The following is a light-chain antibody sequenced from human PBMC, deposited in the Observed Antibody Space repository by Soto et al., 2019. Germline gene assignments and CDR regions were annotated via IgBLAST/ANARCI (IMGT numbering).Light chain of an antibody. Sequence: EIVLTQSPGTLSLSPGEGATLSCRASQSVSSAYLTWYQQKPGQAPRLLIHGASSRATGIPDRFSGSGSGTDFTLTISRLEPEDFAVYYCQHYGSSLWTFGQGTKVDIK. CDR3: QHYGSSLWT. CDR1: QSVSSAY. V-gene: IGKV3-20*01. J-gene: IGKJ1*01. CDR2: GAS.